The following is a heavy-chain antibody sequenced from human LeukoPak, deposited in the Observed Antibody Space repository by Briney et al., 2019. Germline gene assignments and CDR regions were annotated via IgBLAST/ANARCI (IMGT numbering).Heavy chain of an antibody. CDR3: AKDRGGLVGTAHH. Sequence: PGGSLRLSCAASGFNFADYAMHWVRQAPGKGLEWVSGISRKSDTIGYADSVKGRFTISRDNAKNSLYLQMNSLRPEDTALYYCAKDRGGLVGTAHHWGQGTLVTVSS. J-gene: IGHJ5*02. CDR1: GFNFADYA. CDR2: ISRKSDTI. V-gene: IGHV3-9*01. D-gene: IGHD1-26*01.